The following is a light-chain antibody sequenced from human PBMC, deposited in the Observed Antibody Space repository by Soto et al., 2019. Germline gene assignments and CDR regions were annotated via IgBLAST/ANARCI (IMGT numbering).Light chain of an antibody. J-gene: IGKJ1*01. CDR2: WAS. CDR1: QSVLYSSNNKNY. CDR3: QQYYSNPRT. Sequence: DIVMTQSPDSLAVSLGDRATINCKSSQSVLYSSNNKNYLAWYQQKPGQPPKLLIYWASTRESGVPDRFSGSGSGTDFTLTISSLQAEDVAVYHCQQYYSNPRTFGQGTKVEIK. V-gene: IGKV4-1*01.